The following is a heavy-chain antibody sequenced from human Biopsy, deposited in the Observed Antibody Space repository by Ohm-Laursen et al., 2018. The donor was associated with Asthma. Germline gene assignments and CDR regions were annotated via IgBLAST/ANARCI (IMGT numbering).Heavy chain of an antibody. CDR1: GLSSSAYY. D-gene: IGHD3-3*01. CDR2: SDHRGNT. CDR3: ARGPEWSGLDI. V-gene: IGHV4-34*01. Sequence: TLSLTCSMYGLSSSAYYWTWIRQTPGKGLEWIGESDHRGNTNTNATLKSRVTISKAKSANEFSLKMKSVTAADMAIYYCARGPEWSGLDIWGQGTTVTVSS. J-gene: IGHJ6*02.